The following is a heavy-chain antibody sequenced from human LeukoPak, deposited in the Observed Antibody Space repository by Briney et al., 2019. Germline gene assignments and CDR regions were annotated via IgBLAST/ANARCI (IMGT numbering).Heavy chain of an antibody. V-gene: IGHV3-30*18. J-gene: IGHJ5*02. D-gene: IGHD3-10*01. Sequence: GGSLRLSCAASGFTFSSYGMHWVRQAPGKGLEWVAVISYDGSNKYYADSVKGRFTISRDNSKNTLYLQMNSLRAEDTAVYYCAKDTGGYYGSANWFDPWGQGTLVTVSS. CDR1: GFTFSSYG. CDR2: ISYDGSNK. CDR3: AKDTGGYYGSANWFDP.